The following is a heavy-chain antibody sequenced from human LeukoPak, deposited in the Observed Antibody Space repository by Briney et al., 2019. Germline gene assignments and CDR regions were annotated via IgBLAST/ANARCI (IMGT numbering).Heavy chain of an antibody. V-gene: IGHV4-4*07. D-gene: IGHD2-21*01. CDR2: IYTSGST. CDR1: GGSISSYY. J-gene: IGHJ3*02. CDR3: ARVYSLGAYRRSDAFDI. Sequence: SETLSLTCTVSGGSISSYYWSWIRQPAGKGLEWIGRIYTSGSTNYNPSLKSRVTMSVDTSKNQFSLKLSPVTAADTAVYYCARVYSLGAYRRSDAFDIWGQGTMVTVSS.